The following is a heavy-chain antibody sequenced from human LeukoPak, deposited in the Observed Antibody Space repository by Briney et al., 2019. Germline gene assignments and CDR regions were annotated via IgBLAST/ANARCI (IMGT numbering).Heavy chain of an antibody. CDR2: INHSGST. CDR3: ARGHPDHIVVVVAATYTKLYYFDY. Sequence: PSETLSLTCAVYGGSFSGYYWSWIRQPPGKGLEWIGEINHSGSTNYNPSLKSRVTISADTSKNQFSLKLSSVTAADTAVYYCARGHPDHIVVVVAATYTKLYYFDYWGQGTLVTVSS. J-gene: IGHJ4*02. CDR1: GGSFSGYY. D-gene: IGHD2-15*01. V-gene: IGHV4-34*01.